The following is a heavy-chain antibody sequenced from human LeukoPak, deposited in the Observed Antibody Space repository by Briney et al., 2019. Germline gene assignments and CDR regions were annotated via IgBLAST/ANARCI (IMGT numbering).Heavy chain of an antibody. CDR1: YA. CDR2: ISGSGGST. CDR3: AKVGSGSSHYYYYMDV. Sequence: YAMSWVRQAPGKGLEWVSAISGSGGSTYHADSVKGRFTISRDNSKNTLYLQMNSLRAEDTAVYYCAKVGSGSSHYYYYMDVWGKGTTVTVSS. J-gene: IGHJ6*03. V-gene: IGHV3-23*01. D-gene: IGHD1-26*01.